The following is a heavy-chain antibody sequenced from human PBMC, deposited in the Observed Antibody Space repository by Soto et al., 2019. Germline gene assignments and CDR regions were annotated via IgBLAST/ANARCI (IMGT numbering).Heavy chain of an antibody. CDR3: ARLVAAAGGLYYFDY. CDR2: IYHTGSS. V-gene: IGHV4-59*01. Sequence: SETLSLTCAVYGGSFSGYYWGWIRQPPGKGLEWIGCIYHTGSSYYNPSLQGRVAISMDTSKNQFSLKLTSVTAADTAVYYCARLVAAAGGLYYFDYWGQGTLVTVSS. CDR1: GGSFSGYY. J-gene: IGHJ4*02. D-gene: IGHD6-13*01.